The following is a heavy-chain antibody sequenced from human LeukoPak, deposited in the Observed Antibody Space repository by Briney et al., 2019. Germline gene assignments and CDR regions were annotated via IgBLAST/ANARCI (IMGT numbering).Heavy chain of an antibody. J-gene: IGHJ4*02. CDR1: GGSISSYY. D-gene: IGHD6-13*01. CDR3: AREEGIAAAGALGY. Sequence: PSETLSLTCTVSGGSISSYYWSWIRQPPGKGLEWIGFIYHSGNTNYNPSLASRVTLSLDTSKTQLSLRLTAVTAADTAVYYCAREEGIAAAGALGYWGQGILVTVSS. CDR2: IYHSGNT. V-gene: IGHV4-59*01.